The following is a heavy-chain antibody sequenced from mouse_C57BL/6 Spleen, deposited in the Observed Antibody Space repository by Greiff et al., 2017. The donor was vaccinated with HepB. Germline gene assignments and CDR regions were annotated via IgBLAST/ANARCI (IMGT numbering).Heavy chain of an antibody. Sequence: EVQLQQSGPELVKPGASVKISCKASGYTFTDYYMNWVKQSHGKSLEWIGDINPNNGGTSYNQKFKGKATLTVDKSSSTAYMELRSLTSEDSACYYCARSGRWRYFDVWGTGTTVTVSS. CDR3: ARSGRWRYFDV. V-gene: IGHV1-26*01. D-gene: IGHD1-1*02. CDR2: INPNNGGT. CDR1: GYTFTDYY. J-gene: IGHJ1*03.